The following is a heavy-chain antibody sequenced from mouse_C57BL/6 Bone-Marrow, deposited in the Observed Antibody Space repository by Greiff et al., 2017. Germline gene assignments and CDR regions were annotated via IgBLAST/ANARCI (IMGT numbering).Heavy chain of an antibody. D-gene: IGHD2-2*01. CDR1: GYTFTSYW. V-gene: IGHV1-74*01. CDR3: AIGGYDVFDY. Sequence: QVQLQQPGAELVKPGASVKVSCKASGYTFTSYWMHWVKQRPGQGLEWIGRIHPTDGDTNYNQKFKGKATLTVDKSSSTAYMQLTSLTSEYSAVYYCAIGGYDVFDYWGQGTTLTVSS. CDR2: IHPTDGDT. J-gene: IGHJ2*01.